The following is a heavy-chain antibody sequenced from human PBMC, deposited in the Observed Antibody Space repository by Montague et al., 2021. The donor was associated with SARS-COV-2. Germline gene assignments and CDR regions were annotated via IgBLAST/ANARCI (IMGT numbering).Heavy chain of an antibody. CDR1: GGSISSYY. CDR3: ARGSGLMGNAFDI. V-gene: IGHV4-59*01. J-gene: IGHJ3*02. Sequence: SETLSLTCTVSGGSISSYYWSWIRQPPGKGLEWIGYIYYSGSTNYNPSLRSRVTIAVDTSKNQFPLKLSPVTAADAAAYYCARGSGLMGNAFDIWGQGTMVTVSS. CDR2: IYYSGST. D-gene: IGHD6-19*01.